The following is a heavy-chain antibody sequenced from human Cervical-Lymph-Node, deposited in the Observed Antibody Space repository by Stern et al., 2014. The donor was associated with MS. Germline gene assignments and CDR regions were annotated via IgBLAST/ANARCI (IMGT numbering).Heavy chain of an antibody. V-gene: IGHV3-15*01. J-gene: IGHJ6*02. CDR1: GFTFSNAW. D-gene: IGHD5-18*01. CDR2: IKSKTDGGTT. CDR3: TTAGWIQLWLRYYYYYGMDV. Sequence: EVQLVESGGGLVKPGGSLRLSCAASGFTFSNAWMSWVRQAPGKGLEWVGRIKSKTDGGTTDYAAPVKGRFTISRDDSKNTLYLQMNSLKTEDTAVYYCTTAGWIQLWLRYYYYYGMDVWGQGTTVTVSS.